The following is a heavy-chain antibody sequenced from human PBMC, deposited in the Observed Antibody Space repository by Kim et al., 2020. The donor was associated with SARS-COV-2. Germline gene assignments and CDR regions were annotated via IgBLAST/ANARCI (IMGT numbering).Heavy chain of an antibody. V-gene: IGHV1-3*01. J-gene: IGHJ2*01. CDR1: GYTFTSYA. CDR2: INAGNGNT. Sequence: ASVKVSCKASGYTFTSYAMHWVRQAPGQRLEWMGWINAGNGNTKYSQKFQGRVTITMDTSASTAYMELSSLRSEDTAVYYCARGRRSGATIAAAGTSYYWYFDLWGRGTLVTVSS. D-gene: IGHD6-13*01. CDR3: ARGRRSGATIAAAGTSYYWYFDL.